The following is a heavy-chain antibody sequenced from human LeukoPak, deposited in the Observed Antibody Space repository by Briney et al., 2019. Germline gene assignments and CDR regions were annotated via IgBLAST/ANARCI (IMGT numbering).Heavy chain of an antibody. CDR3: ARGTHYYGSGSYYNEPLDY. V-gene: IGHV3-64*01. CDR1: GFTFSSYA. D-gene: IGHD3-10*01. J-gene: IGHJ4*02. Sequence: GGSLRLSCADSGFTFSSYAMHWVRQAPGKGLESVSAISSDGGSTYYANSVKGRFTISRDNSKNTLYLQMGSLRAEDMAVYYCARGTHYYGSGSYYNEPLDYWGQGTLVTVSS. CDR2: ISSDGGST.